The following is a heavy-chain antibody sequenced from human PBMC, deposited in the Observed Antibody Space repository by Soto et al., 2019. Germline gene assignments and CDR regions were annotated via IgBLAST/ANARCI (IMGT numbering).Heavy chain of an antibody. V-gene: IGHV4-38-2*02. CDR3: ARDRGSGYFDY. CDR2: IYHTGST. Sequence: PSETLSLTCGASDYTISTGFHWGCIRQPPGKGLEWIGTIYHTGSTSYNPSLKSRVTISIDTSKNQFSLELTSVTAADTAVYYCARDRGSGYFDYWGQGTLVTVSS. CDR1: DYTISTGFH. D-gene: IGHD3-10*01. J-gene: IGHJ4*02.